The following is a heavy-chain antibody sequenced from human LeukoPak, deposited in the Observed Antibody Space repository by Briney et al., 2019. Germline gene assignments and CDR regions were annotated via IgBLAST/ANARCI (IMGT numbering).Heavy chain of an antibody. D-gene: IGHD3-22*01. J-gene: IGHJ4*02. CDR1: GLTFTAFA. CDR3: AKVETSYYDGSGYYPFDS. CDR2: ISASGGSS. V-gene: IGHV3-23*01. Sequence: GGSLRLSCEASGLTFTAFAINWVRQAPGKGPEWVSAISASGGSSFYADSVRGRFTISRDNSNSTLYLQMNSLRADDTAVYYCAKVETSYYDGSGYYPFDSWGQGTLVTVSS.